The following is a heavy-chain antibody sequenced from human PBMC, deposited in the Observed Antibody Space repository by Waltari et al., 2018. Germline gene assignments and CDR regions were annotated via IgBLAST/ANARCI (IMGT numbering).Heavy chain of an antibody. D-gene: IGHD3-10*01. J-gene: IGHJ4*02. CDR3: ARDVVQGVTHFDY. CDR1: GGTFSRYA. V-gene: IGHV1-69*08. CDR2: IIPIFGTA. Sequence: QVQLVQSGAEVKKPGSSVKVSCKASGGTFSRYAISWVRQAPGQGLEWMGSIIPIFGTANYAQKFQGRVTITADKSTSTAYMELSSLRSEDTAVYYCARDVVQGVTHFDYWGQGTLVTVSS.